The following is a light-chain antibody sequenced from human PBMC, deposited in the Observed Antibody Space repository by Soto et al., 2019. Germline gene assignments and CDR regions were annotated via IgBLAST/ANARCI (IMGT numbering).Light chain of an antibody. CDR3: QQRGNWPPT. J-gene: IGKJ3*01. CDR2: DAS. V-gene: IGKV3-11*01. Sequence: EIVLTQSPATLSLSPGERATLSCRASQSVSSFLAWYQQKPGQPPRLLIYDASNMATGIPGRFSGSGSGTDFTLTISSLEPEDFAAYYCQQRGNWPPTFGPGTKVDI. CDR1: QSVSSF.